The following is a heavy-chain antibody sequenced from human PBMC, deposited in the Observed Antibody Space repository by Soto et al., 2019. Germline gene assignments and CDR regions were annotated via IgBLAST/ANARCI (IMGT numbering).Heavy chain of an antibody. V-gene: IGHV4-31*01. D-gene: IGHD6-25*01. CDR3: AREAAGILNWFDP. CDR1: GGSISSGGYY. CDR2: IYHSGST. Sequence: QVQLQESGPGLVKPTQTLSLTCTVSGGSISSGGYYWSWIRQHPGKGLEWIGYIYHSGSTYYNPSLKSLVTISVETSKTQFSLKLSSVTAADTAVYYCAREAAGILNWFDPWGQGTLVTVSS. J-gene: IGHJ5*02.